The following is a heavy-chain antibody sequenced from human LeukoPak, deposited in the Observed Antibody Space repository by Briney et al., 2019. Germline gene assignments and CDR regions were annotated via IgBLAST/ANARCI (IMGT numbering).Heavy chain of an antibody. CDR1: GFTFSSYW. Sequence: GGSLRLSCAASGFTFSSYWMSWVRQGPGKGLEWVANIKQDGSEKYYVDSVKGRFTISRDNAKNSLYLQMNSLRAEDTAVYYCARESRYGWYLFAFDNWFDPWGQGTLVTVSS. V-gene: IGHV3-7*03. CDR2: IKQDGSEK. D-gene: IGHD6-19*01. CDR3: ARESRYGWYLFAFDNWFDP. J-gene: IGHJ5*02.